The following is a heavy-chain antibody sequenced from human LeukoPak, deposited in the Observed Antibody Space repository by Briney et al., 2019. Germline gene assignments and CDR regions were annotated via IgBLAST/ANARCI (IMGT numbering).Heavy chain of an antibody. Sequence: SETLSLTCTVSAGSISPNYWSWLRQPPGKGLEWIGYIYYTGSTNYNPSLKSRVTISIDTSKSHFSLKLSSLTAADTALYYCARLLDYDSSGYPDTFDFWGQGTMVTVSS. CDR1: AGSISPNY. CDR2: IYYTGST. CDR3: ARLLDYDSSGYPDTFDF. D-gene: IGHD3-22*01. V-gene: IGHV4-59*01. J-gene: IGHJ3*01.